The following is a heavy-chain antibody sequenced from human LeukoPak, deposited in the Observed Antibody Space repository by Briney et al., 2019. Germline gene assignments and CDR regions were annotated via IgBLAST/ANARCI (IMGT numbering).Heavy chain of an antibody. CDR3: ARTFGSGRYPGDWFDP. D-gene: IGHD6-19*01. V-gene: IGHV3-74*01. CDR2: IYTDGSST. CDR1: GFPFSNYW. Sequence: PGGSLRLSCTASGFPFSNYWMHWVRQGPGTGLEWVSRIYTDGSSTTYADSVKGRFTISRDNAKNTLYLQMSSLRAEDTAVYYCARTFGSGRYPGDWFDPWGQGTLVTVSS. J-gene: IGHJ5*02.